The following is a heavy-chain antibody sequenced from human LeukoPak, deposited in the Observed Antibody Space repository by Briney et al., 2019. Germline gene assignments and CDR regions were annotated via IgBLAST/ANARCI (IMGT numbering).Heavy chain of an antibody. V-gene: IGHV4-30-4*08. Sequence: PSETLSLTCTVSGGSISSNNYYWGWIRQPPGKGLEWIGYIYYSGSTYYNPSLKSRVTISVDTSKNQFSLKLSSVTAADTAVYYCARDFYGSGSDAFDIWGQGTMVTVSS. CDR3: ARDFYGSGSDAFDI. CDR1: GGSISSNNYY. CDR2: IYYSGST. D-gene: IGHD3-10*01. J-gene: IGHJ3*02.